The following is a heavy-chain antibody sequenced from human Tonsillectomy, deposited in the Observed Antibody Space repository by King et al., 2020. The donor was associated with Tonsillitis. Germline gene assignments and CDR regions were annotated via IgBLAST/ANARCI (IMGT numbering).Heavy chain of an antibody. D-gene: IGHD3-22*01. CDR1: GFTFSSYG. Sequence: VQLVESGGGVVQPGRSLRLSCAASGFTFSSYGMHWVRQAPGKGLEWVAVISYDGSNKYYADSVKGRFTISRDNSKNTLYLQMNSLRAEDTAVYYCAKYKSNSYYYDSSGYQRMGYWGQGTLVTVSS. J-gene: IGHJ4*02. CDR2: ISYDGSNK. V-gene: IGHV3-30*18. CDR3: AKYKSNSYYYDSSGYQRMGY.